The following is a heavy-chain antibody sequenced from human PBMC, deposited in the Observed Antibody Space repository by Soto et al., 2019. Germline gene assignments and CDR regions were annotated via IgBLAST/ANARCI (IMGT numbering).Heavy chain of an antibody. J-gene: IGHJ4*02. CDR1: GFSLSTSGVG. Sequence: SGPTLVKPTQTLTLTCTFSGFSLSTSGVGVGWIRQPPGKALEWLALIYWNDDKRYSPSLKSRLTITKDTSKNQVVLTMTNMDPVDTATYYCAYGSGSYFSSPEFDYWGQGTLVTVSS. D-gene: IGHD3-10*01. V-gene: IGHV2-5*01. CDR2: IYWNDDK. CDR3: AYGSGSYFSSPEFDY.